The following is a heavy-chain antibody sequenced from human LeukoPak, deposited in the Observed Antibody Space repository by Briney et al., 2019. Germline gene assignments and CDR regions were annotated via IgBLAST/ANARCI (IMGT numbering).Heavy chain of an antibody. Sequence: SQTLSLTCAISGDSVSSNSAAWNWIRQSPSRGLEWLGRTYYRSKWYNDYAVSVKSRITINPDTSKNQFSLQLNSVTPEDTAVYYCARSPYNWSYVGYYYYYMDVWGKGTTVTVSS. J-gene: IGHJ6*03. CDR2: TYYRSKWYN. CDR3: ARSPYNWSYVGYYYYYMDV. V-gene: IGHV6-1*01. CDR1: GDSVSSNSAA. D-gene: IGHD1-7*01.